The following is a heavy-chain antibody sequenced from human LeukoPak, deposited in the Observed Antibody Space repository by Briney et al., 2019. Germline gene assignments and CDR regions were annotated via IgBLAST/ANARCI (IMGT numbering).Heavy chain of an antibody. CDR2: IIPIFGIA. CDR1: GGTFSSYA. D-gene: IGHD3-10*01. Sequence: SVKVSCKASGGTFSSYAISWVRQAPGQGLEWMGRIIPIFGIANYAQKFQGRVTITADKSTSTAYMELSNLRSEDTAVYYCARSLWLGESRGGSLSSNWFDPWGQGTLVTVSS. J-gene: IGHJ5*02. CDR3: ARSLWLGESRGGSLSSNWFDP. V-gene: IGHV1-69*04.